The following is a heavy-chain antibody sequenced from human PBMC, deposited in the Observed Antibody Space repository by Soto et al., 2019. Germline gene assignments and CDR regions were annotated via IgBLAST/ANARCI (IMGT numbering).Heavy chain of an antibody. CDR3: ARGGSDYYYYGMDV. D-gene: IGHD1-26*01. CDR1: GFTFSSYA. J-gene: IGHJ6*02. Sequence: QVQLVESGGGVVQPGRSLRLSCAASGFTFSSYAMHWVRQAPGKGLEWVAVISYDGSNKYYADSVKGRFTISRDNSKYTLYLQMNSLRAEDTAVYYCARGGSDYYYYGMDVWGPGTTVTVSS. CDR2: ISYDGSNK. V-gene: IGHV3-30-3*01.